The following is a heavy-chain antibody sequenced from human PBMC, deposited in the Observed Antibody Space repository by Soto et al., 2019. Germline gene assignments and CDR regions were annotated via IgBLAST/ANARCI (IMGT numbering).Heavy chain of an antibody. CDR3: AKDLERGSSSWSYNP. V-gene: IGHV3-23*01. J-gene: IGHJ5*02. D-gene: IGHD6-13*01. CDR1: GFTFSSYA. CDR2: ISGSGGST. Sequence: PVGSLRLSCAASGFTFSSYAMSWVRQAPGKGLEWVSAISGSGGSTYYADSVKGRFTISRDNSKNTLYLQMNSLRAEDTAVYYCAKDLERGSSSWSYNPWGQGTLVTVSS.